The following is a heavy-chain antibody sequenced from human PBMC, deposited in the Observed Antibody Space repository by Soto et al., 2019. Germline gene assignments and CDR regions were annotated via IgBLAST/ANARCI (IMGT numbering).Heavy chain of an antibody. CDR3: ARDSVGFDP. V-gene: IGHV4-39*07. Sequence: SQTLSLTCTVSGGSSGSSSYYCVFIHQPPGKGLEWIGSIYYSGNTYYNPSLKSRVTISVDTSKNQFSLKLSSVTAADTAVYYCARDSVGFDPWGQGTLVTVSS. J-gene: IGHJ5*02. CDR1: GGSSGSSSYY. CDR2: IYYSGNT. D-gene: IGHD1-26*01.